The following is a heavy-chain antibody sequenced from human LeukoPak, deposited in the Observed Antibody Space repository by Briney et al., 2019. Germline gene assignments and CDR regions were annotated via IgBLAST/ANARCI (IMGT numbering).Heavy chain of an antibody. V-gene: IGHV4-59*08. CDR2: IHYNGIT. Sequence: PSETLSLTCTVSGSMYNYYWSWIRQPPGKGLEWIGYIHYNGITNYSPSLKSRVTMSLDTSKNQVSLKLNSVSAADTAVYYCARHISSGGTYAHFDYWGQGTLVTVSS. CDR1: GSMYNYY. D-gene: IGHD1-26*01. CDR3: ARHISSGGTYAHFDY. J-gene: IGHJ4*02.